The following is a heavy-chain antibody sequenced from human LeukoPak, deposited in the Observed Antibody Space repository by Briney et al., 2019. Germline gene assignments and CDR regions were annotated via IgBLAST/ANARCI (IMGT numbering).Heavy chain of an antibody. CDR2: ISAYNGNT. CDR1: GYTFTSYG. V-gene: IGHV1-18*01. D-gene: IGHD3-9*01. CDR3: ARYDDYDILTGAPGYYMDV. J-gene: IGHJ6*03. Sequence: ASVKVSCKASGYTFTSYGLSWLRQAPGLGLEWMGWISAYNGNTNYAQKLQGRVTMTTDTSTSTAYMELRSLRSDDTAVYYCARYDDYDILTGAPGYYMDVWGTRTTVTVSS.